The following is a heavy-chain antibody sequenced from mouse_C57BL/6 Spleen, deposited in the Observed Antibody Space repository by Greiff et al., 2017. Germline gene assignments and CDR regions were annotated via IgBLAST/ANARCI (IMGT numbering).Heavy chain of an antibody. CDR1: GYTFTSYW. CDR3: ARNYGSSYETYYFDY. J-gene: IGHJ2*01. V-gene: IGHV1-69*01. CDR2: IDPSDSYT. Sequence: QVQLQQPGAELVMPGASVKLSCKASGYTFTSYWMHWVKQRPGQGLEWIGEIDPSDSYTNYNQKFKGKSTLTVDKSSSTAYMQLSSLTSEDSAVYYSARNYGSSYETYYFDYWGQGTTLTVSS. D-gene: IGHD1-1*01.